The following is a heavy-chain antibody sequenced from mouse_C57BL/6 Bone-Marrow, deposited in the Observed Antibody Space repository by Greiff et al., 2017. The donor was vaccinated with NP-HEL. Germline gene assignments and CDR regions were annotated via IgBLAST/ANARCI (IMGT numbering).Heavy chain of an antibody. CDR3: AREGTGTRFAY. CDR1: GYTFTDYY. CDR2: INPYNGGT. V-gene: IGHV1-19*01. D-gene: IGHD4-1*01. J-gene: IGHJ3*01. Sequence: EVQLQQSGPVLVKPGASVKMSCKASGYTFTDYYMNWVKQSHGKSLEWIGVINPYNGGTSYNQKFKGKATLTVDKSSSTAYMELNSLTSEDSAVYYCAREGTGTRFAYWGQGTLVTVSA.